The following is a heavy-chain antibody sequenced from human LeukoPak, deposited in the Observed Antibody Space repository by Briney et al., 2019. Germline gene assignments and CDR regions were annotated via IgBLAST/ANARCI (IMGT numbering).Heavy chain of an antibody. V-gene: IGHV3-30*02. J-gene: IGHJ3*02. CDR3: LTIVETDIDAFDI. D-gene: IGHD2-21*01. CDR2: VHFDGSRT. CDR1: GFTFNSYG. Sequence: GGSLRLSCAASGFTFNSYGIHWVRQALGKGLEWVAFVHFDGSRTWYADSVKGRFTISKDNPKNTVYLQMSRLSAEDTAVYYCLTIVETDIDAFDIWGQGAKVTVSS.